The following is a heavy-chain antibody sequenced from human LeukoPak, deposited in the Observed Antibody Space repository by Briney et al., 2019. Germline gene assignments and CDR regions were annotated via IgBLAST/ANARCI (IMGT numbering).Heavy chain of an antibody. CDR2: ISGSGGST. Sequence: PGGSLRLSCAASGFTFSNYVMSWVRQAPGKGLEWVSVISGSGGSTNFADSVKGRFTSSRDNSKNTLYLQMNSLRAEDTAVYYCAKASVYVYYGMDVWGQGTTVTVSS. CDR3: AKASVYVYYGMDV. D-gene: IGHD3-16*02. CDR1: GFTFSNYV. J-gene: IGHJ6*02. V-gene: IGHV3-23*01.